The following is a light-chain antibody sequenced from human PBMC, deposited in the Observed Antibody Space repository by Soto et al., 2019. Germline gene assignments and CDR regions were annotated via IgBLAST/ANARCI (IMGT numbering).Light chain of an antibody. CDR2: GAS. CDR1: QGVRRK. Sequence: DIVMTQSPATLSVAPGGRGTVSCRASQGVRRKLAWYQHKPGQAPRLLISGASTGATGIPARFSGSGSGTEFTLTISSLQSEDCAIYYCQQYHTWPITFGGGTTVDI. V-gene: IGKV3-15*01. CDR3: QQYHTWPIT. J-gene: IGKJ4*01.